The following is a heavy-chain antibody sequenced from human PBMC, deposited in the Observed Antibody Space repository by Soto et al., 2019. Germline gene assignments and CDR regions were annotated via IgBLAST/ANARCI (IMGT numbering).Heavy chain of an antibody. Sequence: QVQLQESGPGLVKPSETLSLTCTVSGGSISSDYWSWIRQPPGKGLEWIGYIYYSGSTNYNPSLKSRVTISVDTSKNQFSLKLSSVTAADTAVYYCAAEYGDYEAFDIWGQGTMVTVSS. CDR2: IYYSGST. J-gene: IGHJ3*02. CDR3: AAEYGDYEAFDI. D-gene: IGHD4-17*01. V-gene: IGHV4-59*08. CDR1: GGSISSDY.